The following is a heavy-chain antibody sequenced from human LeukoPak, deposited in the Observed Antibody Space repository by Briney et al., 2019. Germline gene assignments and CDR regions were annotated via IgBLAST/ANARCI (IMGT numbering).Heavy chain of an antibody. CDR3: ARSGRYGGNVKVL. J-gene: IGHJ4*02. CDR2: INPNSGGT. CDR1: GYTFTGYY. Sequence: ASVKVSCKASGYTFTGYYMHWVRQAPGQGLEWMGWINPNSGGTNYAQKFQGRVTMTRDTSISTAYMELSRLRSDDTAAYYCARSGRYGGNVKVLWGQGTLVTVSS. V-gene: IGHV1-2*02. D-gene: IGHD4-23*01.